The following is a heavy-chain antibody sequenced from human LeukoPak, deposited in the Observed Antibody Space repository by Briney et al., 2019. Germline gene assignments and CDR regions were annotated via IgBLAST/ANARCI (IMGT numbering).Heavy chain of an antibody. CDR2: ISGSGGST. V-gene: IGHV3-23*01. D-gene: IGHD3-10*01. CDR3: AKGDGILWFGESNFDY. J-gene: IGHJ4*02. Sequence: SLRLSCAASGFTFSSYAMSWVRQAPGKGLEWVSAISGSGGSTYYADSVKGRFTISRDNSKNTLYLQMSSLRAEDTAVYYCAKGDGILWFGESNFDYWGQGTLVTVSS. CDR1: GFTFSSYA.